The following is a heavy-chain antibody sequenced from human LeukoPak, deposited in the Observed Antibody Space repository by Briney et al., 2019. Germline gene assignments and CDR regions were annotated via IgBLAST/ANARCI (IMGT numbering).Heavy chain of an antibody. J-gene: IGHJ3*02. Sequence: GGSLRLSCAASGFTFSSYAMSWVRQAPGKGLEWVSAISGSGGSTYYADSVKGRFTISRDNSKNTLYLQMNSLRAEDTAVYYCAKGITMIVVALDDAFDIWGQGTMVTVSS. CDR3: AKGITMIVVALDDAFDI. V-gene: IGHV3-23*01. CDR1: GFTFSSYA. D-gene: IGHD3-22*01. CDR2: ISGSGGST.